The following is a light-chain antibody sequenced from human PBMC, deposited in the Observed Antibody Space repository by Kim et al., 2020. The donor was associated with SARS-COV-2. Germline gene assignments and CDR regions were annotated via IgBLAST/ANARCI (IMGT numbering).Light chain of an antibody. CDR3: QSYDSSHSWV. V-gene: IGLV1-40*01. J-gene: IGLJ3*02. CDR1: SSNIGAGYD. Sequence: GQRVTISCTGSSSNIGAGYDVHWYQQLPGTAPKLLIYGNSNRPSGVPDRFSGSKSGTSASLAITGLQAEDEADYYCQSYDSSHSWVFGGGTQLTVL. CDR2: GNS.